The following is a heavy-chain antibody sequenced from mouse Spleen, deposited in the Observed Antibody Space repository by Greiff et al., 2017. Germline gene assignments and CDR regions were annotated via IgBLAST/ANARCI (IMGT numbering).Heavy chain of an antibody. CDR1: GYTFTSYW. CDR3: ARSPGTGAWFAY. CDR2: IDPSDSYT. D-gene: IGHD2-14*01. Sequence: QVQLQQPGAELVKPGASVKLSCKASGYTFTSYWMQWVKQRPGQGLEWIGEIDPSDSYTNYNQKFKGKATLTVDTSSSTAYMQLSSLTSEDSAVYYCARSPGTGAWFAYWGQGTLVTVSA. V-gene: IGHV1-50*01. J-gene: IGHJ3*01.